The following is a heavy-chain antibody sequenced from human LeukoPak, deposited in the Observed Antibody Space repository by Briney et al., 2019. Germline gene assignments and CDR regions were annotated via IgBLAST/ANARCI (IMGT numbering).Heavy chain of an antibody. D-gene: IGHD6-19*01. CDR2: IIPIFGTA. CDR1: GGTFSSYA. Sequence: SVKVSCKASGGTFSSYAISWVRQAPGQGLEWMGRIIPIFGTANYAQKFQGSVTITTDESTSTAYMELSSLRSEDTAVYYCARDRSSSGRLDYWGQGTLVTVSS. V-gene: IGHV1-69*05. CDR3: ARDRSSSGRLDY. J-gene: IGHJ4*02.